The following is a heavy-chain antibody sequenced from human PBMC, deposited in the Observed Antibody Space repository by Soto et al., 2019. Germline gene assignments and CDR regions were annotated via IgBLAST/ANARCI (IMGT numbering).Heavy chain of an antibody. CDR1: GYTFTSYA. Sequence: QVQLVQSGAEVKKPGASVKVSCKASGYTFTSYAMHWVRQAPGQSLEWMGWINAGNGHTKYSQKFQGRVTITRDTPASTAYMELTSLRSEVTAVYYCAGSSGFYYVDYWGQGTLVTVSS. J-gene: IGHJ4*02. CDR3: AGSSGFYYVDY. D-gene: IGHD3-22*01. V-gene: IGHV1-3*01. CDR2: INAGNGHT.